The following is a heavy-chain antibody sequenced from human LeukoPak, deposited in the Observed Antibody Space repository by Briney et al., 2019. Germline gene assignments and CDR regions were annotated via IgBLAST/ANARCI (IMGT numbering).Heavy chain of an antibody. CDR2: IYYSGST. J-gene: IGHJ3*02. D-gene: IGHD4-11*01. CDR3: ARHRPDYSNYACAFDI. Sequence: SETLSLTGTGSGGSISSYYWSWIRQPPGKGLEWSGYIYYSGSTNYNPSLKSRVTITVDTSKNQFSLKLSSVTAADTAVYYCARHRPDYSNYACAFDIWGQGTMLTVS. CDR1: GGSISSYY. V-gene: IGHV4-59*08.